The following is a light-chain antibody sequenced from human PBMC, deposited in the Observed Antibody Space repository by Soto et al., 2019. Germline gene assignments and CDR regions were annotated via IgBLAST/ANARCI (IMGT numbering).Light chain of an antibody. J-gene: IGKJ3*01. CDR1: QGIRNF. V-gene: IGKV1-27*01. CDR2: AAS. Sequence: DIQMTQFPTSLSASVGDRVTITCRASQGIRNFVAWYQQKPGKAPKLLIYAASTLQSGVPPRFSGSGSGTDFTLTINSLQPEDVATYSCQKYSSVPVFGPGTKVEIK. CDR3: QKYSSVPV.